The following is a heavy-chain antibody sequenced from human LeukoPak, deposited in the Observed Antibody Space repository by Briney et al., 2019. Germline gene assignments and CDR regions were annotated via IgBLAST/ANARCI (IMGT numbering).Heavy chain of an antibody. CDR2: TYYRSKWYN. Sequence: SQTLSLTCAISGDSVSNNSVAWNWIRQSPSRGLEWLGRTYYRSKWYNDYAVSMKSRISINPDTSKNQFSLQLNSVTPEDTAIYFCAKGQVKNWLFPWGQGTLVTVSS. J-gene: IGHJ5*02. V-gene: IGHV6-1*01. CDR3: AKGQVKNWLFP. CDR1: GDSVSNNSVA.